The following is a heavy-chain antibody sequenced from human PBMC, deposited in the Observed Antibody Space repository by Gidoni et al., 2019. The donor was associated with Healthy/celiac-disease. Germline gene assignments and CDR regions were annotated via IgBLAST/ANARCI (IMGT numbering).Heavy chain of an antibody. D-gene: IGHD3-10*01. Sequence: QVQLVESGGGVVQPGRTLRLSCAASGFTFSSYGMHWVRQAPGKGLEWVAVIWYDGSNKYYAASVKGRVTISRDNSKNTLYLQMNSLRAEDTAVYYCARARGSYYYGSGSETDAFDIWGQGTMVTVSS. J-gene: IGHJ3*02. V-gene: IGHV3-33*01. CDR3: ARARGSYYYGSGSETDAFDI. CDR1: GFTFSSYG. CDR2: IWYDGSNK.